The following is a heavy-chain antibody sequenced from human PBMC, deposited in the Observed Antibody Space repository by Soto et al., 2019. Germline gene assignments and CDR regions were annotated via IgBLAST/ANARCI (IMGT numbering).Heavy chain of an antibody. V-gene: IGHV3-23*01. CDR2: ISGSGGST. J-gene: IGHJ4*02. D-gene: IGHD3-3*01. CDR1: GFTFSSYA. Sequence: LRLSCAASGFTFSSYAMSWARQSPGKGMEWVSAISGSGGSTYYADSVKGRFTISRDNSKNTLYLQMNSLRAEDTAVYYCARLHYDFWSGHFYYFDYWGQGTLVTVSS. CDR3: ARLHYDFWSGHFYYFDY.